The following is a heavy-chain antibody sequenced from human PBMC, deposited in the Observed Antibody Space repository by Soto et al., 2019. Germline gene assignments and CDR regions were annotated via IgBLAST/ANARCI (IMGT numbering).Heavy chain of an antibody. CDR1: GGSVSGGSYY. V-gene: IGHV4-61*01. CDR2: IYYSGST. J-gene: IGHJ6*02. D-gene: IGHD3-3*01. CDR3: ARGGGYYDFWSGYYVGGGYYYGMDV. Sequence: SETLSLTCTVSGGSVSGGSYYWSWIRQPPGKGLEWIGYIYYSGSTNYNPSLKSRVTISVDTSKNQFSLELSSLTAADTAVYYCARGGGYYDFWSGYYVGGGYYYGMDVWGQGTTVTVSS.